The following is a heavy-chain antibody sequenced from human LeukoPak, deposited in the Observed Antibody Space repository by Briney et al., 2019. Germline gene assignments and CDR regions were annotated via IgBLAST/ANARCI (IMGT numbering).Heavy chain of an antibody. Sequence: PSETLSLTCTVSGGSISSYYWSWIRQPAGKGLEWIGRIYTSGSTNYNPSLKSRVTMSVDTSKNQFSLKLSSVTAADTAVYYCAREDYDFWSGLLNWFDPWGQGTLVTVSS. V-gene: IGHV4-4*07. D-gene: IGHD3-3*01. CDR1: GGSISSYY. CDR3: AREDYDFWSGLLNWFDP. J-gene: IGHJ5*02. CDR2: IYTSGST.